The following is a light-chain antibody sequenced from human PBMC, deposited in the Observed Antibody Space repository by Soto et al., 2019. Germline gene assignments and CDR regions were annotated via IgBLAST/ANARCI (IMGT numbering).Light chain of an antibody. J-gene: IGKJ1*01. Sequence: DIQMTQSPSTISASVGARVTVTCRASQSISSWLAWYQQKAGKAPKLLIYKASALESGVPSRFSGSGSGTEFTLTISSLEPEDFATYYCKNYNTYPWTVGKGSKVAIK. CDR2: KAS. CDR3: KNYNTYPWT. CDR1: QSISSW. V-gene: IGKV1-5*03.